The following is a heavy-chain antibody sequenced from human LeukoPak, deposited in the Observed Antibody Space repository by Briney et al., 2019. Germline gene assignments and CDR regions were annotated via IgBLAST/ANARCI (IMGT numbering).Heavy chain of an antibody. CDR2: ISYSGST. Sequence: SETLSLTCTVSGGSISSDYWSWIRQPPGKGLEWIGYISYSGSTNYNPSLKSRVTISVDTSKNQISLKQSSATAADTAVYYCARDVLRAFDIWGQGTMVTVSS. J-gene: IGHJ3*02. V-gene: IGHV4-59*01. CDR1: GGSISSDY. CDR3: ARDVLRAFDI.